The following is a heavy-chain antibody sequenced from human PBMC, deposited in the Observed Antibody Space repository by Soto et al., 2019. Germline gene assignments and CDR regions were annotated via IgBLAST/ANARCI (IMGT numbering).Heavy chain of an antibody. J-gene: IGHJ4*02. CDR1: GGSISSSSYY. V-gene: IGHV4-39*01. D-gene: IGHD4-4*01. CDR3: ARPGFSPYSNYVTVTDY. CDR2: IYYSGST. Sequence: SETLSLTCTVSGGSISSSSYYWGWIRQPPGKGLEWIGSIYYSGSTYYNPSLKSRVTISVDTSKNQFSLKLSSVTAADTAVYYCARPGFSPYSNYVTVTDYWGQGTLVTVSS.